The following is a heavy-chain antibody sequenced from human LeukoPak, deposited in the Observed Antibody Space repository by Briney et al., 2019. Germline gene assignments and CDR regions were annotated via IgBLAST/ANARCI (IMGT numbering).Heavy chain of an antibody. CDR3: ARARGNTYGYFEY. CDR1: GLTLSGCW. J-gene: IGHJ4*02. D-gene: IGHD5-18*01. Sequence: PGPSLRLSCAASGLTLSGCWVHWVSQAAGRGRVWVSRINGVASSTSYADYVNGRFTTSRDNAQSTLYMQMNSLRVEDTAVYYCARARGNTYGYFEYWGQGTLVTVSS. CDR2: INGVASST. V-gene: IGHV3-74*01.